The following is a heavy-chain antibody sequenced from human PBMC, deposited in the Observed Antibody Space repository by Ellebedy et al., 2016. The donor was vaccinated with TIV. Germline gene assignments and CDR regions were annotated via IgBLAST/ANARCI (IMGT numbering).Heavy chain of an antibody. J-gene: IGHJ6*02. CDR2: IRSSSSTI. D-gene: IGHD2-21*01. V-gene: IGHV3-48*01. Sequence: GESLKISCAASGFTFSSYSMNWVRQAPGKGLEWVSYIRSSSSTIYYADSVKGRFTISRDNAKNSLYLQMNSLRAEDTAVYYCARDGCGGDCYYYGMDVWGQGTTVTVSS. CDR1: GFTFSSYS. CDR3: ARDGCGGDCYYYGMDV.